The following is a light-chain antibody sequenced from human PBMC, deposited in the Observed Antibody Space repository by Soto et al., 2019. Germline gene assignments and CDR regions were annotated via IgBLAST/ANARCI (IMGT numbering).Light chain of an antibody. J-gene: IGKJ5*01. V-gene: IGKV3-15*01. Sequence: EIVMTQSPATLSVSPGERATLSCRASQTVSRNLAWYQQRPGQAPRLLIYDISNRATGVPARFSGSGSETEFTLTSRSLKSEDFAGYFCQQYNNWPSFGKGTRLESK. CDR3: QQYNNWPS. CDR2: DIS. CDR1: QTVSRN.